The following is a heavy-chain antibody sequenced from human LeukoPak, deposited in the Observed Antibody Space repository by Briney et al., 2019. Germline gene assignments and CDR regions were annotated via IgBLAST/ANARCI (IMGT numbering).Heavy chain of an antibody. Sequence: PGGSLRLSCKASGLRFSRGGMHWIRQAPGKGLEWLAFIQYDESSKYYADSVKGRFTISRDNSKNTLYLQMNSLKTEDTALYYCARQMATILDGILDYWGQGTLVTVSS. V-gene: IGHV3-30*02. D-gene: IGHD5-24*01. CDR3: ARQMATILDGILDY. CDR1: GLRFSRGG. J-gene: IGHJ4*02. CDR2: IQYDESSK.